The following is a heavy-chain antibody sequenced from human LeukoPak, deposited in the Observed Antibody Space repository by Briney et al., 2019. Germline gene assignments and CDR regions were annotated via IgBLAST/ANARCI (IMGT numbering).Heavy chain of an antibody. CDR2: IKQDGSEK. J-gene: IGHJ6*02. D-gene: IGHD4/OR15-4a*01. Sequence: GSPRLSCAASGITFSRYWMSWVRQAPGKGLEWVANIKQDGSEKYYVDSVKGRFTISRDNAKNSLYLQMNSLRAEDTAVYYCARDLTTKAGVTDVWGQGTTVTVSS. CDR3: ARDLTTKAGVTDV. CDR1: GITFSRYW. V-gene: IGHV3-7*01.